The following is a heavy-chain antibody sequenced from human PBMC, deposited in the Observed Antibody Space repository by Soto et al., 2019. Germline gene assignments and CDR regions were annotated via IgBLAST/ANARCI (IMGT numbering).Heavy chain of an antibody. J-gene: IGHJ3*02. CDR1: GGSISSYY. Sequence: QVQLQESGPGLVKPSETLSLTCTVSGGSISSYYWRWIRPPPGKGLEWIGYIYYSGSTNYTPALKRRVTISVDTSKNQFSMKLSSVTAADTAVYCCARRYSSAFDIWGQGTMVTVSS. CDR3: ARRYSSAFDI. V-gene: IGHV4-59*08. CDR2: IYYSGST. D-gene: IGHD6-13*01.